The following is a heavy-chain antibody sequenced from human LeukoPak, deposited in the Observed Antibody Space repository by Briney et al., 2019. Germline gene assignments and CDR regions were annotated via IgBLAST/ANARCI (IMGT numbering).Heavy chain of an antibody. D-gene: IGHD5-12*01. Sequence: GASVKVSCKASGYTFTGYYMHWVRQAPGQGLEWMGWISAYNGNTNYAQKLQGRVTMTTDTSTSTAYMELRSLRSDDTAVYYCARDRRPVGYDYAYYYYYMDVWGKGTTVTVSS. CDR1: GYTFTGYY. J-gene: IGHJ6*03. CDR2: ISAYNGNT. CDR3: ARDRRPVGYDYAYYYYYMDV. V-gene: IGHV1-18*04.